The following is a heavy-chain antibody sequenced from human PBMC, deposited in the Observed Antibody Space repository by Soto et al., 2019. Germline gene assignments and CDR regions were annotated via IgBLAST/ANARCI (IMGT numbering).Heavy chain of an antibody. CDR1: GFTFSSYA. Sequence: GGSLRLSCAASGFTFSSYAMHWVRQAPGKGLEWVAVISYDGSNKYYADSVKGRFTISRDNSKNTLYLQMNSLRAEDTAVYYCARDALFGVVGANAFDIWGQGTMVTVSS. J-gene: IGHJ3*02. V-gene: IGHV3-30-3*01. D-gene: IGHD3-3*01. CDR3: ARDALFGVVGANAFDI. CDR2: ISYDGSNK.